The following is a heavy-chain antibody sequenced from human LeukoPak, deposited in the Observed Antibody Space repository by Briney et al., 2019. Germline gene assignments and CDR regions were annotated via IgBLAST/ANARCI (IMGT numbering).Heavy chain of an antibody. CDR1: GFAFSSYG. Sequence: GGSLRLSCAASGFAFSSYGMHWVRQAPGKGLEWVAFIRYDGGNKYHADSVKGRFTISRDNSKKTLSLQMNSLRAEDTAVYYCAKGAGILSPYYMDVWGKGTTVTVSS. J-gene: IGHJ6*03. CDR2: IRYDGGNK. D-gene: IGHD2-15*01. V-gene: IGHV3-30*02. CDR3: AKGAGILSPYYMDV.